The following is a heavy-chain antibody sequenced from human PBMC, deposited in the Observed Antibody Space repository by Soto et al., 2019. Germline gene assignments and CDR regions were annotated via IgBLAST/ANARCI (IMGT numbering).Heavy chain of an antibody. Sequence: TETLSLTCTVSGGSILSGYWSWIRQPPGKGLEWIGYISHSGNTNYNPSVKSRVTLSVDTPKNQFSLRLSSVTTADTAVYYCAGLRGYAGSPIDYWGQGTLVTVS. J-gene: IGHJ4*02. CDR1: GGSILSGY. CDR2: ISHSGNT. CDR3: AGLRGYAGSPIDY. D-gene: IGHD2-15*01. V-gene: IGHV4-59*01.